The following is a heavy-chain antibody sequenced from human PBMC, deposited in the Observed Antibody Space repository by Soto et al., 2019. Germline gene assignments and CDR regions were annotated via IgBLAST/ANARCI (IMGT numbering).Heavy chain of an antibody. CDR1: GFTFRDYW. V-gene: IGHV3-74*01. CDR3: VRDRSYYYDSSAYYGY. CDR2: INSDGSRR. Sequence: SLGLSCATSGFTFRDYWMHWVRQAPGKGLVGVASINSDGSRRRHADSVKGRFTISRDNAKNTLYLQMNSLRAEDTAVYYCVRDRSYYYDSSAYYGYWGQGTLVTVSS. D-gene: IGHD3-22*01. J-gene: IGHJ4*02.